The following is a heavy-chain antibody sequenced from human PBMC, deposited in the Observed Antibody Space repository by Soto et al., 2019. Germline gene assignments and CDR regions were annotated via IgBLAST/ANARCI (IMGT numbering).Heavy chain of an antibody. CDR3: ARDIGLRFLEWSETLNY. CDR2: INPSGGST. D-gene: IGHD3-3*01. J-gene: IGHJ4*02. CDR1: GYTFTSYY. Sequence: GASVKVSCKASGYTFTSYYMHWVRQAPGQGLEWMGIINPSGGSTSYAQKFQGRVTMTRDTSTSTVYMELSSLRSEDTAVYYCARDIGLRFLEWSETLNYWGQGTLVTVSS. V-gene: IGHV1-46*03.